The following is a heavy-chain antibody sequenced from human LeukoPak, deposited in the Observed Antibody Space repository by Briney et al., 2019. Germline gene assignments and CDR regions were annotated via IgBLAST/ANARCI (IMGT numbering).Heavy chain of an antibody. D-gene: IGHD3-22*01. CDR1: GFTFSSYA. CDR3: ARDPVDSSGYFAYYFDY. V-gene: IGHV3-64*01. CDR2: ISSNGGST. Sequence: GGSLRLSCAASGFTFSSYAMHWVRQAPGKGLEYVSAISSNGGSTYYANSVKGRLTISRDNSKNTLYLQMGSLRAEDMAVYYCARDPVDSSGYFAYYFDYWGQGTLVTVSS. J-gene: IGHJ4*02.